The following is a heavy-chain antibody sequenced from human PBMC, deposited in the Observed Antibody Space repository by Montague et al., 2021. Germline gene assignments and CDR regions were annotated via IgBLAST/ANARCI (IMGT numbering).Heavy chain of an antibody. CDR2: NYYRGNT. CDR3: ASAGPRTYGRGSIDY. J-gene: IGHJ4*02. D-gene: IGHD4-17*01. CDR1: GGSISSSSFY. Sequence: SETLSLTCTVSGGSISSSSFYWGWIRQSPGKGLEWIGRNYYRGNTYYNPSLKSRVSPSIDTSKNQFSLKMNSVTAADTAVYYCASAGPRTYGRGSIDYWGKGNLVTVSS. V-gene: IGHV4-39*01.